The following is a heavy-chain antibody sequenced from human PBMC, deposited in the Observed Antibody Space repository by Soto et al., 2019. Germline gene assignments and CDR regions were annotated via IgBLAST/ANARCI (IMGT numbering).Heavy chain of an antibody. CDR1: GYTFTSYG. J-gene: IGHJ5*02. CDR2: ISAYNGNT. D-gene: IGHD2-2*01. CDR3: ARDLGRYCSNTTCPPGVGFDP. V-gene: IGHV1-18*04. Sequence: GASVKVSCKASGYTFTSYGISWVRQAPGQGLEWMGWISAYNGNTNYAQKLQGRVTMTTDTSTSTAYMELRSLRSDDTAVYYCARDLGRYCSNTTCPPGVGFDPWGQGXLVTVYS.